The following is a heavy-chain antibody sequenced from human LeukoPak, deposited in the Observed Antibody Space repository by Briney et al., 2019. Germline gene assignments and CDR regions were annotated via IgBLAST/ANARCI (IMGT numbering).Heavy chain of an antibody. Sequence: GGSLRLSCAASGFTFSSYSMNWVRQAPGKGLEWVSSISSSSSYIYYADSVKGRFTISRDDAKNSLYLQMNSLRAEDTAVYYCAREGLRFWFDPWGQGTLVTVSS. CDR1: GFTFSSYS. CDR2: ISSSSSYI. V-gene: IGHV3-21*01. J-gene: IGHJ5*02. D-gene: IGHD5-12*01. CDR3: AREGLRFWFDP.